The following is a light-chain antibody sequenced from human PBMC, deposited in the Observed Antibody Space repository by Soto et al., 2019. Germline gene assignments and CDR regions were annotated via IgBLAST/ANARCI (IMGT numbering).Light chain of an antibody. Sequence: QSVLTQPPSASGTPGQRVTISCSGSSSNIGSFTVNWYQHVPGTAPKLLIYSNNQRPSGVPDRFSGSKSGTSASLAISGLQSDDEADYYCAAWDDSLNGYVFATGTKVTVL. CDR2: SNN. CDR3: AAWDDSLNGYV. V-gene: IGLV1-44*01. J-gene: IGLJ1*01. CDR1: SSNIGSFT.